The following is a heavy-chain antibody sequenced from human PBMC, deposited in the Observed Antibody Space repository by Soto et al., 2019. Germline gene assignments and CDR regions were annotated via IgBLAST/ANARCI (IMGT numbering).Heavy chain of an antibody. CDR1: GYTFTSYS. D-gene: IGHD3-9*01. J-gene: IGHJ6*02. CDR3: ARGGYFGWVLYADGKDV. V-gene: IGHV1-3*01. Sequence: ASVKVSCKASGYTFTSYSVHWVRQAPGQRLEWMGWIKADNGHTKYSQKFQGRVTISMDTSASTVYMELSSLRSEDTALYYCARGGYFGWVLYADGKDVWGQGTTVTVSS. CDR2: IKADNGHT.